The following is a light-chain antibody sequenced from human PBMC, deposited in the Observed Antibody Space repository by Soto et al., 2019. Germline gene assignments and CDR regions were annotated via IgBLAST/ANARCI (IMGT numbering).Light chain of an antibody. CDR1: SSDIGGYNY. CDR2: EVS. Sequence: QSFLTQPASVSGYPRRSITISCSGTSSDIGGYNYVSWYQQRPGKAPKVMIYEVSNRPSGVSNRFFGSKSGNTASLTIPGLQAEDEADYYCSSYTSSSTPYVFGSGKKGAVL. CDR3: SSYTSSSTPYV. J-gene: IGLJ1*01. V-gene: IGLV2-14*01.